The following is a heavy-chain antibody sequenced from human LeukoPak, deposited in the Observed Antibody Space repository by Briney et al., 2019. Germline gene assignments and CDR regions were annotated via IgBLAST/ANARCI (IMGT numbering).Heavy chain of an antibody. CDR1: GFTFSSYA. D-gene: IGHD3-10*01. CDR2: ISGSGGST. Sequence: GGSLRLSCAASGFTFSSYAMSWVRQAPGKGLDWVSAISGSGGSTYYADSVKGRFTISRDNSKNTLYLQMNSLRAEDTAVYYCAKAKVLWFGEYVDYWGQGTLVTVSS. CDR3: AKAKVLWFGEYVDY. V-gene: IGHV3-23*01. J-gene: IGHJ4*02.